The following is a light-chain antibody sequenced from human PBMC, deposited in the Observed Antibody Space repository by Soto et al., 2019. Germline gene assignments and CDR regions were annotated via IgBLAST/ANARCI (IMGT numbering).Light chain of an antibody. CDR3: QQANSFPIT. J-gene: IGKJ5*01. CDR2: DAS. Sequence: EIVVTQSPATLSVSPGERVTLSCRASQSVGRSLAWYQQKPGQAPRLLIYDASNRATGIPARFSGSGSGTDFTLTISSLQPEDFATYFCQQANSFPITFGQGTRLEIK. V-gene: IGKV3D-15*01. CDR1: QSVGRS.